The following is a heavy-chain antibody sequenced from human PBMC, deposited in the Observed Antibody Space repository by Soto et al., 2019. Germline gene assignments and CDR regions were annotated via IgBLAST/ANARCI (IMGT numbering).Heavy chain of an antibody. Sequence: EVQLVESGGGLVKPGGSLRLSCAASGFTFSSYSMNWVRQAPGKGLEWVSSISSSSSYIYYADSVKGRFTISRDNAKNSLYQKITGGGAEDTAVFYWGRDNPRGVITETSPFAYGGQGTLVTVSS. J-gene: IGHJ4*02. CDR3: GRDNPRGVITETSPFAY. V-gene: IGHV3-21*01. CDR2: ISSSSSYI. D-gene: IGHD1-7*01. CDR1: GFTFSSYS.